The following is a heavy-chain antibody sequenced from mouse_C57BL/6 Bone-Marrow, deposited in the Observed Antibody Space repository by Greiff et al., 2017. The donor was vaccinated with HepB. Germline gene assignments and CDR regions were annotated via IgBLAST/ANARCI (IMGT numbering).Heavy chain of an antibody. CDR2: IHPNSGST. D-gene: IGHD1-1*01. V-gene: IGHV1-64*01. Sequence: QVQLKQSGAELVKPGASVKLSCKASGYTFTSYWMHWVKQRPGQGLEWIGMIHPNSGSTNYNEKFKSKATLTVDKSSSTAYMQLSSLTSEDSAVYYCASSTTVVDYYAMDYWGQGTSVTVSS. CDR1: GYTFTSYW. CDR3: ASSTTVVDYYAMDY. J-gene: IGHJ4*01.